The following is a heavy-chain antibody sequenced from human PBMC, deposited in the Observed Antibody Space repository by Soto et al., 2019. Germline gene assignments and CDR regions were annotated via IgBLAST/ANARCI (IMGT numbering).Heavy chain of an antibody. CDR3: ARLAEYSSSR. D-gene: IGHD6-6*01. V-gene: IGHV4-34*01. J-gene: IGHJ4*02. CDR2: INHSGST. CDR1: GGSFSGYY. Sequence: QVQLQQWGAGLLKPSETLSLTCAVYGGSFSGYYWSWIRQPPGKGLEWIGEINHSGSTNYNLSLKSRVTISVDTSKNQFSLKLSSVTAADTAVYYCARLAEYSSSRWGQGTLVTVSS.